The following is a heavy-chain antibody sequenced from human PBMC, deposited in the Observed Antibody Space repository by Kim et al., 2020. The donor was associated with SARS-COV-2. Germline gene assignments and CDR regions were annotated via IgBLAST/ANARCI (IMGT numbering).Heavy chain of an antibody. Sequence: GESLKISCKGSGYSFTSYWIGWVRQMPGKGLEWMGIIYPGDSDTRYSPSFQGQVTISADKSISTAYLQWSSLKASDTAMYYCARLWDGEQWLVRLVGSAQYYSFDMDVWGKGTTVTVSS. J-gene: IGHJ6*03. D-gene: IGHD6-19*01. CDR2: IYPGDSDT. CDR3: ARLWDGEQWLVRLVGSAQYYSFDMDV. CDR1: GYSFTSYW. V-gene: IGHV5-51*01.